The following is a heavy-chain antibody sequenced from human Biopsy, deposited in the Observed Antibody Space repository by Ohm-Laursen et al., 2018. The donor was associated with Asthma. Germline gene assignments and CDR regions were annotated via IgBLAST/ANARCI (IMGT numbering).Heavy chain of an antibody. CDR2: IYYSGST. Sequence: TLSLTCTVSGGSMSSSSYYWSWIRQHPGKGLEWIGYIYYSGSTYYNPSLKSRVTISVDTSKNQFSLKLSSVTAADTAVYYCARGPPVDREDWGQGTLVTVSS. CDR3: ARGPPVDRED. CDR1: GGSMSSSSYY. V-gene: IGHV4-31*03. J-gene: IGHJ4*02. D-gene: IGHD5-24*01.